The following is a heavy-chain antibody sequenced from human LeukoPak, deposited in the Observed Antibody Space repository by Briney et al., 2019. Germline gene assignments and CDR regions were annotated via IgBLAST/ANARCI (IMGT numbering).Heavy chain of an antibody. CDR3: ARDSGYYGSGSYYPDY. CDR2: ISAYNGNT. V-gene: IGHV1-18*01. D-gene: IGHD3-10*01. CDR1: GYTFTSYG. J-gene: IGHJ4*02. Sequence: GASVKVSCKASGYTFTSYGISWVRQAPGQGLEWMGWISAYNGNTNYAQKLQGRVTMTTDTSTSTAYMELRNLRSDDTAVYYCARDSGYYGSGSYYPDYWGQGTLVTVSS.